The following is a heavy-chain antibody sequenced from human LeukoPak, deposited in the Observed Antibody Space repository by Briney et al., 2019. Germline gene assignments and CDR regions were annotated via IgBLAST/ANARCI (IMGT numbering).Heavy chain of an antibody. Sequence: SETLSLTCAVYGGSFSGYYWSWIRQPPGKGLEWIGEINHSGSTNYNPSLKSRVTISLDKSKNQFSLNLNSVTAADTAVYYCARVLGGYSSGWYDFDYWGQGTLVTVSS. CDR2: INHSGST. D-gene: IGHD6-19*01. J-gene: IGHJ4*02. V-gene: IGHV4-34*01. CDR3: ARVLGGYSSGWYDFDY. CDR1: GGSFSGYY.